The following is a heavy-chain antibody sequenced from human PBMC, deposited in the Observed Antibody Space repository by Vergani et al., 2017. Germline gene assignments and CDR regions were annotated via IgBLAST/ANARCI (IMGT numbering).Heavy chain of an antibody. CDR3: ARSYSGNLNDY. CDR2: ISVYNGNT. D-gene: IGHD3-10*01. V-gene: IGHV1-18*01. Sequence: QVQLVQSGAEVKKPGSSVKVSCKASGGTFSSYAISWVRQAPGQGLEWMGRISVYNGNTDYAQNLQGRVTMTTDTSTSIAHMELRSLRSDDTAVYYCARSYSGNLNDYWGQGTLVTVSS. CDR1: GGTFSSYA. J-gene: IGHJ4*02.